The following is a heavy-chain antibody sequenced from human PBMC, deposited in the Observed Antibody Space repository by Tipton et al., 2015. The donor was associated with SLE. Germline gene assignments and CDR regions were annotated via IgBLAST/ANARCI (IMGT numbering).Heavy chain of an antibody. CDR2: INPNSGDT. Sequence: QSGPEVKWSGASVKVSCKASGYTFTSYYVHWVRQAPGQGLEWMGWINPNSGDTKYAQTFQGRVTMTRDTSSSTAYMELSSLRSEDTAVFYCARELTTMTTNWFDPWGQGTLVTVSS. CDR1: GYTFTSYY. J-gene: IGHJ5*02. D-gene: IGHD4-17*01. V-gene: IGHV1-2*02. CDR3: ARELTTMTTNWFDP.